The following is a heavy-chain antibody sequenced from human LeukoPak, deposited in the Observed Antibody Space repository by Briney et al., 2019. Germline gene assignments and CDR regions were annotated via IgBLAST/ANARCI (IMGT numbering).Heavy chain of an antibody. D-gene: IGHD3-10*01. Sequence: GGSLRLSCAASGFTFSSYWMSWVRQAPGKGLEWVANIKQDGSETYYVNSVKGRFTISRDNAKNSLYLQMNSLRAEDTAVYYCARVEFNRLVGAKGFHYYYYMDVWGKGTTVTVSS. CDR2: IKQDGSET. J-gene: IGHJ6*03. CDR1: GFTFSSYW. V-gene: IGHV3-7*01. CDR3: ARVEFNRLVGAKGFHYYYYMDV.